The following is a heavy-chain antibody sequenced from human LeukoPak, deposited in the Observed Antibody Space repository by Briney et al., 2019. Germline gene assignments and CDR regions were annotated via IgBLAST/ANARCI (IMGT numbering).Heavy chain of an antibody. D-gene: IGHD6-19*01. J-gene: IGHJ6*02. Sequence: GESLKISCKGSGYSFTSYWIGWVRQMPGKGLEWMGIIYPGDSDTRYSPSFQGQVTISADKSISTAYLQWSSLKASDTAMYYCAGHIAVAGRGYYGMDVWGQGTTVTVSS. CDR1: GYSFTSYW. CDR2: IYPGDSDT. V-gene: IGHV5-51*01. CDR3: AGHIAVAGRGYYGMDV.